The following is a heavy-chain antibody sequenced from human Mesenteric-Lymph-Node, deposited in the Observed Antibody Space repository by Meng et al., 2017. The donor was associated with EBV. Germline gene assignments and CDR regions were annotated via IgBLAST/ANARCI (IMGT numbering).Heavy chain of an antibody. CDR3: AGHVGRGGDY. Sequence: QGQLKAAGGGPLKPSETLSLPCAVYGGSFSDYYGSWTRQPPGKGLEWIGEINHSGNTHNNPSLKSRVSMSVDTSKNQFSLKLDSVTAADTAMYYCAGHVGRGGDYWDQGALVTVSS. CDR2: INHSGNT. V-gene: IGHV4-34*01. D-gene: IGHD3-10*01. CDR1: GGSFSDYY. J-gene: IGHJ4*02.